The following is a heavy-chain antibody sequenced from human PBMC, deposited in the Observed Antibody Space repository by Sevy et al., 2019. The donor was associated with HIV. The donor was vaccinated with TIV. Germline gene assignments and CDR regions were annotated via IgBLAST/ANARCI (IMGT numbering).Heavy chain of an antibody. CDR1: GGTFSSYA. Sequence: ASVKVSCKASGGTFSSYAISWVRQAPGQGLEWMGGIIPIFGTANYAQKFQGRVTITADKSTSTAYMELSSLRSEETAVYYCARANYDSSGYYYRYFDYWGQGTLVTVSS. V-gene: IGHV1-69*06. J-gene: IGHJ4*02. D-gene: IGHD3-22*01. CDR2: IIPIFGTA. CDR3: ARANYDSSGYYYRYFDY.